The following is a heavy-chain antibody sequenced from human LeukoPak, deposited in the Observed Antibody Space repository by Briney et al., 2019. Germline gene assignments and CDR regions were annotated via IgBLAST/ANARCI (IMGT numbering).Heavy chain of an antibody. CDR1: GFTFSTYT. D-gene: IGHD7-27*01. J-gene: IGHJ4*02. Sequence: GGSLRLSCAASGFTFSTYTMYWVRHPPGKRLEWVSIIGNNGGGIHYADSVRGRFTISRDNPKNALYLQMNSLRVEDTAVYYCAIDPNWGTHSWGQGVLVTVSS. V-gene: IGHV3-23*01. CDR3: AIDPNWGTHS. CDR2: IGNNGGGI.